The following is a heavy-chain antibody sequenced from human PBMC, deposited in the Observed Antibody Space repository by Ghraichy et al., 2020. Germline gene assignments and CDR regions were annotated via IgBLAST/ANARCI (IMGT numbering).Heavy chain of an antibody. CDR1: GFRFSSYA. Sequence: GGSLRLSCAASGFRFSSYAMSWVRQAPGKGLEWVSSVQVNGGNTFYADSVKGRFTTSRDNSRDTLYLQMNSLRAEDTAVYYCARYCSGGSCYSTESFDYWGQGILVTVSS. D-gene: IGHD2-15*01. CDR3: ARYCSGGSCYSTESFDY. V-gene: IGHV3-23*01. J-gene: IGHJ4*02. CDR2: VQVNGGNT.